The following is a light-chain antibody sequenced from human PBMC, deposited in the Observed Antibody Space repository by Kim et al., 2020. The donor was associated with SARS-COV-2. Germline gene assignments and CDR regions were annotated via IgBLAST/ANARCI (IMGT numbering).Light chain of an antibody. CDR3: QAWDSSIVV. CDR1: ELGDKY. CDR2: QDD. J-gene: IGLJ1*01. V-gene: IGLV3-1*01. Sequence: SYELTQPPSVSVSPGQTASITCSGDELGDKYACWYQQKPGQSPVLVIYQDDKRPSGIPERFSGSNSGNAATLTISGTQAMDEADYYCQAWDSSIVVFGTGTQLTVL.